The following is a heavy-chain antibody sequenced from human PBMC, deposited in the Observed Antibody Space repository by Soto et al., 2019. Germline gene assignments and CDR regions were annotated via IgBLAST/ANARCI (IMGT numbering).Heavy chain of an antibody. CDR2: ISYDGSNK. CDR1: GFTFSSYG. D-gene: IGHD3-10*01. Sequence: QVQLVESGGGVVQPGRSLRLSCAASGFTFSSYGMHWVRQAPGKGLEWVAVISYDGSNKYYADSVKGRFTISRDNSKNTLYLHMNSLRAEDTAVYYCAINGGVGEQLMDYYYGMDVWGQGTTVTVSS. J-gene: IGHJ6*02. CDR3: AINGGVGEQLMDYYYGMDV. V-gene: IGHV3-30*03.